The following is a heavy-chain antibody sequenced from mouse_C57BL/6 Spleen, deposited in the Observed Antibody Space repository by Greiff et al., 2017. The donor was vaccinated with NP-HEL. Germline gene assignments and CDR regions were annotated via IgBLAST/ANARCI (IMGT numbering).Heavy chain of an antibody. CDR2: INPSSGYT. CDR3: AVGYYGSSYMFDD. V-gene: IGHV1-4*01. J-gene: IGHJ2*01. D-gene: IGHD1-1*01. CDR1: GYTFTSYS. Sequence: VQLQQSGAELVRPGASVKMSCKASGYTFTSYSMHWVKQRPGQGLEWIGYINPSSGYTKYNQKFKDKATLTADKSSSTAYMQLSSLTSEDSAVYYCAVGYYGSSYMFDDWRQGAALTVSS.